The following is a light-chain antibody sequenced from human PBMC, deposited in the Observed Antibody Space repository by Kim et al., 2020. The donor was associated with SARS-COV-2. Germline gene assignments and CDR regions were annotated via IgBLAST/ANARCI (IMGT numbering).Light chain of an antibody. CDR1: NLGDKY. CDR3: QTWDSSTAV. J-gene: IGLJ2*01. Sequence: VSPGQTASITCSGDNLGDKYACWYQQKPGQSTLLVIHQDNKRPSGIPERFSGSNSGNTATLTISGTQAMDEADYYCQTWDSSTAVFGGGTQLTVL. V-gene: IGLV3-1*01. CDR2: QDN.